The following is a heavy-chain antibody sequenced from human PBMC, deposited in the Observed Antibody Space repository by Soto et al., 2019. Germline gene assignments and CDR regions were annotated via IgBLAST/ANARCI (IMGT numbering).Heavy chain of an antibody. D-gene: IGHD3-22*01. V-gene: IGHV1-69*06. J-gene: IGHJ5*02. CDR1: GGTFSSYA. CDR2: IIPIFGTA. CDR3: ARTYDSRPNWFDP. Sequence: GASVKVSCKASGGTFSSYAISWVRQAPGQGLEWMGGIIPIFGTANYAQKFQDRVTITADKSTSTAYMELSSLRSEDTAVYYCARTYDSRPNWFDPWGQGTLVTVSS.